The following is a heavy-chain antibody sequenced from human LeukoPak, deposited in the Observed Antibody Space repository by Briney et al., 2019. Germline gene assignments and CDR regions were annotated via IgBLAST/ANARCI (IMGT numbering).Heavy chain of an antibody. CDR2: IYTSGST. CDR1: GGSISSGSYY. CDR3: ARAYPNSSGYSYDY. D-gene: IGHD3-22*01. V-gene: IGHV4-61*02. J-gene: IGHJ4*02. Sequence: PSETLSPTCTVSGGSISSGSYYWSWIRQPAGKGLEWIGRIYTSGSTNYNPSLKSRVTISVDTSKNQFSLKLSSVTAADTAVYYCARAYPNSSGYSYDYWGQGTLVTVSS.